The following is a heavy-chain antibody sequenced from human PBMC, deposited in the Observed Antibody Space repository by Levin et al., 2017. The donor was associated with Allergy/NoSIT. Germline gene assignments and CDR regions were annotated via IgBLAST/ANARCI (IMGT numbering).Heavy chain of an antibody. D-gene: IGHD3-10*01. J-gene: IGHJ5*02. V-gene: IGHV4-39*01. CDR2: IYYSGST. CDR3: ARRWFGELLNWFDP. Sequence: SQTLSLTCTVSGGSISSSSYYWGWIRQPPGKGLEWIGSIYYSGSTYYNPSLKSRVTISVDTSKNQFSLKLSSVTAADTAVYYCARRWFGELLNWFDPWGQGTLVTVSS. CDR1: GGSISSSSYY.